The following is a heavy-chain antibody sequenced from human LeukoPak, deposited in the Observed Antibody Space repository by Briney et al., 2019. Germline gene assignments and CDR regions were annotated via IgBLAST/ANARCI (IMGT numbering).Heavy chain of an antibody. Sequence: GGSLRLSCAASGFTFSSYGMHWVRQAPGKGLEWVAVISYDGSNKYYADSVKGRFTISRDNSKNTLYLQMNNLRAEDTAIYYCVKWYGSGTYYDYWGQGTLVTVSS. CDR2: ISYDGSNK. J-gene: IGHJ4*02. CDR1: GFTFSSYG. CDR3: VKWYGSGTYYDY. V-gene: IGHV3-30*18. D-gene: IGHD3-10*01.